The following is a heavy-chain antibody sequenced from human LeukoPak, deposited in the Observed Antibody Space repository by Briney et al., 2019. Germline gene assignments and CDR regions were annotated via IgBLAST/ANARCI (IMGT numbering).Heavy chain of an antibody. CDR3: AREGYCSSIRCLDF. D-gene: IGHD2-2*01. V-gene: IGHV1-2*02. CDR2: IKPNSGGT. Sequence: GASVKVSCKASEYIFTGYYMHWVRQAPGQGFEWMGWIKPNSGGTNYAQKFQGRVTMTRDTSINTAYMELSGLRSDDTAVYFCAREGYCSSIRCLDFWGQGTLVTVSS. J-gene: IGHJ4*02. CDR1: EYIFTGYY.